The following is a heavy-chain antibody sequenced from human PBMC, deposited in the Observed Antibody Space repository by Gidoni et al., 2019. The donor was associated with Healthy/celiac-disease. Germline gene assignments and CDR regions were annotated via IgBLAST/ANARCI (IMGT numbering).Heavy chain of an antibody. Sequence: QVQLQESGPGLVKPSQTLSLPCPFPVGSIRSGGYYWSWIRQHQGKGLEWIGYSYYSGSTYYNPSLKSRVTISVDTSKNQFSLKLSSVTAADTAVYYCAGTYYYGSGSFDYWGQGTLVTVSS. CDR2: SYYSGST. CDR3: AGTYYYGSGSFDY. V-gene: IGHV4-31*03. CDR1: VGSIRSGGYY. D-gene: IGHD3-10*01. J-gene: IGHJ4*02.